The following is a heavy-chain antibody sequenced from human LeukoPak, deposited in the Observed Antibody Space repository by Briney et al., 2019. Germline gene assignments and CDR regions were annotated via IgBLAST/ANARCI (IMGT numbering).Heavy chain of an antibody. CDR1: GYTLTELS. J-gene: IGHJ4*02. Sequence: GASVKVSCKVSGYTLTELSMHWVRQAPGKGLEWMGGFDPEDDETIYAQKFQGRVTMTEDTSTDTAYMELSSLRSEDTAVYYCATDLLPDCGGDCYPLYWGQGTLVTVSS. D-gene: IGHD2-21*02. CDR2: FDPEDDET. CDR3: ATDLLPDCGGDCYPLY. V-gene: IGHV1-24*01.